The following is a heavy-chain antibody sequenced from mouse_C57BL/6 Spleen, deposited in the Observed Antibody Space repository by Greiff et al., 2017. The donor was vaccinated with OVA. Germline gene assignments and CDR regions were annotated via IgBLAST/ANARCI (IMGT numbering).Heavy chain of an antibody. CDR3: ARGYDGYYGY. J-gene: IGHJ2*01. CDR2: ISYSGST. V-gene: IGHV3-1*01. Sequence: EVQLQQSGPGMVKPSQSLSLTCTVTGYSITSGYDWHWIRHFPGNKLEWMGYISYSGSTNYNPSLKSRISITHDTSKNHFFLKLNSVTTEDTATYYCARGYDGYYGYWGQGTTLTVSS. CDR1: GYSITSGYD. D-gene: IGHD2-3*01.